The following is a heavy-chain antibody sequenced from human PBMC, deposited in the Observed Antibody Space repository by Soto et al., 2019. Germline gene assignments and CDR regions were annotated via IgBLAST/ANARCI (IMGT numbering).Heavy chain of an antibody. D-gene: IGHD3-22*01. CDR1: GFTFSNAW. V-gene: IGHV3-15*07. CDR2: IKSKTDGGTT. Sequence: PGGSLRLSCAASGFTFSNAWMNWVRQAPGKGLEWVGRIKSKTDGGTTDYAAPVKGRFTISRDDSKNTLYLQMNSLKTEDTAVYYCTAKFYDSSGYYDYWGQGTLVTVSS. CDR3: TAKFYDSSGYYDY. J-gene: IGHJ4*02.